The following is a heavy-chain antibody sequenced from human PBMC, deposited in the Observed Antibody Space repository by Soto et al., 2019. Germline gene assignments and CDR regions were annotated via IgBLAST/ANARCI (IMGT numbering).Heavy chain of an antibody. J-gene: IGHJ5*01. Sequence: PSETLSLTCTVSGGSISSYYWSWIRQPPGKGLEWIGYIYYSGSTTYNPSLRSRVTISVDTSKNQFSLNLSSVTAADTAVYYCARGSYNWNNGRAFDSWGQGTLVT. CDR3: ARGSYNWNNGRAFDS. CDR2: IYYSGST. D-gene: IGHD1-20*01. V-gene: IGHV4-59*01. CDR1: GGSISSYY.